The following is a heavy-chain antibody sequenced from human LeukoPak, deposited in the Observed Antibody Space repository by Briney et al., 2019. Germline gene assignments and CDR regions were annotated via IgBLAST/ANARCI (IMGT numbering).Heavy chain of an antibody. CDR2: ISDSGTTI. Sequence: GGSLRLSCAASGFTFSSYEMNWVRQAPGKGLDWVSYISDSGTTIYYADSVKGRFTISRDNAKNSVYLQMNSLRAEDTAVYYCATLRRDYGEGDYWGQGTLVTVSS. D-gene: IGHD4-17*01. CDR1: GFTFSSYE. V-gene: IGHV3-48*03. J-gene: IGHJ4*02. CDR3: ATLRRDYGEGDY.